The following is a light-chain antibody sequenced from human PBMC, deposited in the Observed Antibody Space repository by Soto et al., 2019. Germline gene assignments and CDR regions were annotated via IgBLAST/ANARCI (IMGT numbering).Light chain of an antibody. J-gene: IGKJ2*01. Sequence: EIMMTQSPATLSVSPGERATLSCRASQSVSSNLAWYQQKPGQAPRLLIYGASTRATGIPARFSGSGSGTEFTLTISRLQSEDFAMYYCQQYSNWPPTYTFGQGTKLEI. CDR1: QSVSSN. CDR2: GAS. V-gene: IGKV3-15*01. CDR3: QQYSNWPPTYT.